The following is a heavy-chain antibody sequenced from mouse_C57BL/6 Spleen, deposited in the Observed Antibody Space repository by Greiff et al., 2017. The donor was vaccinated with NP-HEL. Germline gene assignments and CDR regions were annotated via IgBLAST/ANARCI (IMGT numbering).Heavy chain of an antibody. Sequence: EVKLVESGGGLVKPGGSLKLSCAASGFTFSSYAMSWVRQTPEKRLEWVATISDGGSYTYYPDNVKGRFTISRDNAKNNLYLQLSHLKSEDTAMYYCAGDDSSVHEFAYWGQGTLVTVSA. CDR3: AGDDSSVHEFAY. CDR2: ISDGGSYT. D-gene: IGHD3-2*02. J-gene: IGHJ3*01. CDR1: GFTFSSYA. V-gene: IGHV5-4*01.